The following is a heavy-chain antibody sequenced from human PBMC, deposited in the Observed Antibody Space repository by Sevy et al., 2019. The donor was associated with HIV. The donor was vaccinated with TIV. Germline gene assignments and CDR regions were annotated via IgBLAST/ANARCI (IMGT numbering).Heavy chain of an antibody. J-gene: IGHJ6*02. D-gene: IGHD1-26*01. V-gene: IGHV3-53*01. CDR1: GFTVSGVH. Sequence: GGSLRLSCSASGFTVSGVHMTWVRQASGKGLEWVSVIYDGGSTYYADSVKGRFIISRDNSKNTLYLQTNSLRVEDTAVYYCAGWDFKMDVWGQGATVTVSS. CDR2: IYDGGST. CDR3: AGWDFKMDV.